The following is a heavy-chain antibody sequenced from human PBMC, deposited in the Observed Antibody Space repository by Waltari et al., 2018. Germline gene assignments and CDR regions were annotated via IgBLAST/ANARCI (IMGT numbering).Heavy chain of an antibody. D-gene: IGHD3-10*02. Sequence: EVQLVESGGGLVQPGGSLRLSCAASGFTFSSYAMSWVRQAPGKGLEWVSALSGSGGSTYYADSVKGRFTISRDNSKNTLYLQMNSLRAEDTAVYYCANLMIGLGAFDIWGQGTMVTVSS. V-gene: IGHV3-23*04. CDR3: ANLMIGLGAFDI. J-gene: IGHJ3*02. CDR2: LSGSGGST. CDR1: GFTFSSYA.